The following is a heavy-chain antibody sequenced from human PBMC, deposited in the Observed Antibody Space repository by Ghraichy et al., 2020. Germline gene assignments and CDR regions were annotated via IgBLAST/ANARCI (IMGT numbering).Heavy chain of an antibody. Sequence: GGSLRLSCAASGFTFNNYGMHWVRQAPGKGLEWVAVMSYDGNNKYYADSVKGRFTISRDNSKNTLYLQMNSLRAADTAVYFCAKDLSYYYYYGMDVWGLGTTVTVSS. CDR2: MSYDGNNK. J-gene: IGHJ6*02. V-gene: IGHV3-30*18. CDR3: AKDLSYYYYYGMDV. CDR1: GFTFNNYG.